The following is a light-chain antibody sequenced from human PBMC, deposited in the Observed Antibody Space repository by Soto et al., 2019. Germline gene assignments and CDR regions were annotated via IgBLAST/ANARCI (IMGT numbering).Light chain of an antibody. V-gene: IGKV3-11*01. CDR3: QQRSNGFT. CDR1: QSISSY. Sequence: IVLTQSPATLSLSPGERATLSCRASQSISSYLAWYQQKPGQAPRLLIYDASNRATGIPARFSGSGSGTDFTLTISSLEPEDFAVYYCQQRSNGFTFGPGTKVDI. J-gene: IGKJ3*01. CDR2: DAS.